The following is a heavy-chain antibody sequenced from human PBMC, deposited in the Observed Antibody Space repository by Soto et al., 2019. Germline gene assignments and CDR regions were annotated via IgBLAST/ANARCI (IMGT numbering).Heavy chain of an antibody. CDR2: ISRSSSNI. Sequence: EVQLVESGGGLVKPGGSLRLSCAASGFNFSSYSMNWVRQAPGKGLEWVSSISRSSSNIYYVDSVKGRSTISRDNAKNSLYLQMNSLRAEDTAVYYCARDLKVAAAGTGYYYYGMDVWGQGTTVTVSS. D-gene: IGHD6-13*01. J-gene: IGHJ6*02. V-gene: IGHV3-21*01. CDR3: ARDLKVAAAGTGYYYYGMDV. CDR1: GFNFSSYS.